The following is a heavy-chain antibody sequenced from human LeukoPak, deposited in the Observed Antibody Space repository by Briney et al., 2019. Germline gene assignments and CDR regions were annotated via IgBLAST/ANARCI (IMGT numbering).Heavy chain of an antibody. CDR3: ARDKQLGPGWFDP. Sequence: ASVKVSCKASGYTFTSYYMHWVRQAPGQGLEWMGIINPSGGSTSYAQKFQGRVTMTRDTSISTAYMELSRLRSDDTAVYYCARDKQLGPGWFDPWGQGTLVTVSS. CDR1: GYTFTSYY. CDR2: INPSGGST. J-gene: IGHJ5*02. V-gene: IGHV1-46*01. D-gene: IGHD6-13*01.